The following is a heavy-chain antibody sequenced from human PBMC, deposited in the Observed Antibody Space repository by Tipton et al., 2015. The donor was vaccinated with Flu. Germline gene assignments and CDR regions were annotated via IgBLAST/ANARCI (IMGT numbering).Heavy chain of an antibody. V-gene: IGHV4-61*01. Sequence: TLSLTCTVSGGSVSSGSYYWSWIRQPPGKGLEWLGYIYYTGSTKYSPSLKSRVTMSVDMSKNQFSLKLSSVTAADTAVYYCARMGYCGGGSCYWDYWGQGTLVTVSS. CDR2: IYYTGST. J-gene: IGHJ4*02. D-gene: IGHD2-15*01. CDR1: GGSVSSGSYY. CDR3: ARMGYCGGGSCYWDY.